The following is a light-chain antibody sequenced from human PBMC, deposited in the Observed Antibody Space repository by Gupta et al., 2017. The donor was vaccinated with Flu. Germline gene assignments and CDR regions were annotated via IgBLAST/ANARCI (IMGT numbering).Light chain of an antibody. Sequence: QSALTQPASVSGSPGQSITISCTGTSSDVGGYKYVSWYQQHPGKAPKVIIFDVSDRPAGVANRFSGSKSGNTASLTISGRQAEDEADYYCSSYTTSTTLIFGGGTKLTAL. J-gene: IGLJ2*01. CDR2: DVS. V-gene: IGLV2-14*03. CDR3: SSYTTSTTLI. CDR1: SSDVGGYKY.